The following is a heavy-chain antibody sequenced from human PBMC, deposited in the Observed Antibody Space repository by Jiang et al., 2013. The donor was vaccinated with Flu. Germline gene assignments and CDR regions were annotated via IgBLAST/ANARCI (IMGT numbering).Heavy chain of an antibody. V-gene: IGHV2-70*01. D-gene: IGHD3-22*01. Sequence: KPTQTLTLTCTFSGFSLSTTGMCVSWIRQSPGKALEWLALINWDDDKYFSTSLKTRVTISKDTSKNQVVLTMTNMDPVDTATYYCARTYFDSSGYYYVPPGPRDGFDIWGQGTMVTVSS. CDR1: GFSLSTTGMC. J-gene: IGHJ3*02. CDR3: ARTYFDSSGYYYVPPGPRDGFDI. CDR2: INWDDDK.